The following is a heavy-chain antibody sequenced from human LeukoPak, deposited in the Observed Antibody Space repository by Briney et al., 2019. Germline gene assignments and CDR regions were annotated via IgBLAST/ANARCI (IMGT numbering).Heavy chain of an antibody. V-gene: IGHV4-38-2*02. CDR3: ARGRYSRSTFDP. CDR2: IYHSGRS. D-gene: IGHD3-9*01. CDR1: GYSISSGYY. J-gene: IGHJ5*02. Sequence: SETLSLTCTVSGYSISSGYYWGWIRQPPGKGLEWIATIYHSGRSYYNPSLKSRVTISVDTSKNQFSLKLSSVTAADTAVYYCARGRYSRSTFDPWGQGTLVTVSS.